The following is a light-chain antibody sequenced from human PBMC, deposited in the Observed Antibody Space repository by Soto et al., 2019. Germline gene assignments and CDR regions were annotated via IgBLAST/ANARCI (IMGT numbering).Light chain of an antibody. Sequence: QAVLTQSSSASASLGSSVKFTCTLSSGHSSYIIAWHQQQPGKAPRYLMKLEGSGSYNKGSGVPDRFSGSSSGADRYLTISNLRFEDEADYYCETWDSNIWVFGGGTQLTVL. J-gene: IGLJ3*02. CDR3: ETWDSNIWV. V-gene: IGLV4-60*02. CDR1: SGHSSYI. CDR2: LEGSGSY.